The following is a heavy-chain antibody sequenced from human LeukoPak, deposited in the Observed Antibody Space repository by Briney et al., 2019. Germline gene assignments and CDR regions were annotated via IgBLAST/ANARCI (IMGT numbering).Heavy chain of an antibody. D-gene: IGHD3-3*01. V-gene: IGHV3-23*01. Sequence: GGSLRLSCAAAGVTFSSDAMCWVRQAPRQGLEWVSAISGSGGSTYYADSVKGRFTISRDNSKNTLYLQMNSPRAEDTAVYYCAKGDDFWSGSCFDYWGQGTLVTVSS. CDR2: ISGSGGST. J-gene: IGHJ4*02. CDR1: GVTFSSDA. CDR3: AKGDDFWSGSCFDY.